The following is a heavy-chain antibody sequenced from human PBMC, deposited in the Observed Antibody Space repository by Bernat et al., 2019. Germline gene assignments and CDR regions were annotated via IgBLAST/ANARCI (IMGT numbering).Heavy chain of an antibody. CDR2: IGTAGDT. D-gene: IGHD2/OR15-2a*01. V-gene: IGHV3-13*04. Sequence: EVQLVESGGGLVQPGGSLRLFCAASGFTFSSYDMHWVRPATGKGLEWVSAIGTAGDTYYPGSVKGRFTISRENAKNSLYLQMNSLRAGDTAVYYCARGVSDYLLPIDYWGQGTLVTVSS. CDR1: GFTFSSYD. CDR3: ARGVSDYLLPIDY. J-gene: IGHJ4*02.